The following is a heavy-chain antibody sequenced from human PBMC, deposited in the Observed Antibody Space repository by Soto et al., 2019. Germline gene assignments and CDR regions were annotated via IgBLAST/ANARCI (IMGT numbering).Heavy chain of an antibody. CDR2: IYPGDSDT. Sequence: PGESLKISCKGSGYSFTSYWIGWVRQTPGKGLEWMGIIYPGDSDTRYSPSFQGQVTISADKSISTAYLQWSSLKASDTAMYYCARTTMVRGVTTRGFDYWGQGTLVTVSS. D-gene: IGHD3-10*01. CDR1: GYSFTSYW. V-gene: IGHV5-51*01. CDR3: ARTTMVRGVTTRGFDY. J-gene: IGHJ4*02.